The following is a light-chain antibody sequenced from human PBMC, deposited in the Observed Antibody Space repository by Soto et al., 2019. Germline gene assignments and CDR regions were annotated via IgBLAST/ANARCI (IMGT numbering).Light chain of an antibody. CDR2: EVS. CDR1: SGEIGVYNS. J-gene: IGLJ1*01. V-gene: IGLV2-14*01. Sequence: QSALTQPASVSGCLGQSISIAWAGGSGEIGVYNSVSWYQYHPGKVPRLLIFEVSDRPSGVSNRSSGSKSGNTASLTISGLQAEDEADYFCSSYVSGATYVFGTGTKVTVL. CDR3: SSYVSGATYV.